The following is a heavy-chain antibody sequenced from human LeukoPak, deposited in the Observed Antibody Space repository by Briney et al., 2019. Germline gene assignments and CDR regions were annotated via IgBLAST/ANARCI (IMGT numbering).Heavy chain of an antibody. J-gene: IGHJ4*02. Sequence: GGSLRLSCAASGFTFSSYWMSWVRQAPGKGLEWVANIKQDGSEKYYADSVKGRFTISRDNSKNTLYLQMNSLRAEDTAVYYCAKVPAGYGGYYFDYWGQGTLVTVSS. V-gene: IGHV3-7*03. D-gene: IGHD5-18*01. CDR3: AKVPAGYGGYYFDY. CDR1: GFTFSSYW. CDR2: IKQDGSEK.